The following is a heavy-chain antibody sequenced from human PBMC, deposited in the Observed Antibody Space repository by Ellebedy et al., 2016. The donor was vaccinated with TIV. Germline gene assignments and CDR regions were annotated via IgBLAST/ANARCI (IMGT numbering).Heavy chain of an antibody. J-gene: IGHJ6*02. Sequence: SETLSLXCAVYGGSFSGYYWSWIRQPPGKGLEWIGEINHSGSTNYNPSLKSRVTISVDTSKNQFSLKLSSVTAADTAVYYCARGRAINWNPYYYYGMDVWGQGTTVTVSS. CDR1: GGSFSGYY. CDR2: INHSGST. D-gene: IGHD1-20*01. V-gene: IGHV4-34*01. CDR3: ARGRAINWNPYYYYGMDV.